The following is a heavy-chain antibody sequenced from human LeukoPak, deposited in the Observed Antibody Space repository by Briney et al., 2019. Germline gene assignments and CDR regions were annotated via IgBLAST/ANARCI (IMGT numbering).Heavy chain of an antibody. J-gene: IGHJ6*03. Sequence: GASVKVSCKASGYTFNTFDINWVRQATGQGPEWMGWVNPYNDKTVYAPKFQGRVSISSNNSINTAYMEFSGLKSDDTAVYYCARGRRLRGVTSRPIYYYHYMDVWGGGTTVTVSS. CDR1: GYTFNTFD. V-gene: IGHV1-8*03. CDR3: ARGRRLRGVTSRPIYYYHYMDV. D-gene: IGHD3-10*01. CDR2: VNPYNDKT.